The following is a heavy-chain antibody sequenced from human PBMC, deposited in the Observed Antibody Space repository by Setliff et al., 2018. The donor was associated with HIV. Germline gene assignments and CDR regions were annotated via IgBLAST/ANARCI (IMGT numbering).Heavy chain of an antibody. CDR3: VRERRRSPLSYGLDV. J-gene: IGHJ6*02. CDR2: IYYNGRT. Sequence: SETLSLTCTVSGGSISSGGYYWNWIRQYPVRGLEWIGHIYYNGRTLFNPALGTRLNMSVDTSENQFSLHLNSVTAADTAVYYCVRERRRSPLSYGLDVWGQGTTVTVSS. V-gene: IGHV4-31*03. CDR1: GGSISSGGYY.